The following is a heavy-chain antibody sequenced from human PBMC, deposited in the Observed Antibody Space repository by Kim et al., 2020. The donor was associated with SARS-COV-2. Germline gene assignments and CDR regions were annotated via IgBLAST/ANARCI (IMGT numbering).Heavy chain of an antibody. Sequence: NPSLKGRDTMSVDTSKNQFSLKLSSVTAADTAVYYCARAAAVAVLYYFDYWGQGTLVTVSS. CDR3: ARAAAVAVLYYFDY. V-gene: IGHV4-34*01. D-gene: IGHD6-19*01. J-gene: IGHJ4*02.